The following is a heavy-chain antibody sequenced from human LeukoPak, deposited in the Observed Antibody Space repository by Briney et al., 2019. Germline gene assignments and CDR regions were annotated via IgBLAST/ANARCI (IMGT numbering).Heavy chain of an antibody. CDR2: ISSSSSYI. J-gene: IGHJ6*03. D-gene: IGHD3-3*01. Sequence: GGSLRLSCAASGFTFSSYSVNWVRQAPGKGLEWVSSISSSSSYIYYADSVKGRFTISRDNAKNSLYLQMNSLRAEDTAVYYCAREVTIFGVVIAHYYYYYMDVWGKGTTVTVSS. V-gene: IGHV3-21*01. CDR1: GFTFSSYS. CDR3: AREVTIFGVVIAHYYYYYMDV.